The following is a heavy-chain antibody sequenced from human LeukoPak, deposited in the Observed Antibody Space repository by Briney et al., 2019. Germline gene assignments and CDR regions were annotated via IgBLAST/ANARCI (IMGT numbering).Heavy chain of an antibody. CDR2: IYHSGST. CDR1: GGSISSSNW. V-gene: IGHV4-4*02. Sequence: SETLSLTCAVSGGSISSSNWWSWVRQPPGKGLEWIGEIYHSGSTNYNPSLKSRVTISVDKSKNQFSLKLSSVTAADTAVYYCATLPRRNYYDSSGYVDYWGQGTLVTVSS. CDR3: ATLPRRNYYDSSGYVDY. D-gene: IGHD3-22*01. J-gene: IGHJ4*02.